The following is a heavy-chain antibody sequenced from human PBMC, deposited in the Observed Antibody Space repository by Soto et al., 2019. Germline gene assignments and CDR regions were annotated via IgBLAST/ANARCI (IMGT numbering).Heavy chain of an antibody. CDR3: ARGRVPAAIRSPYYYGMDV. V-gene: IGHV4-31*03. D-gene: IGHD2-2*01. J-gene: IGHJ6*02. Sequence: SETLSLTCTVSGGSISSGGYYWSWIRQHPGKGLEWIGYIYYSGSTYYNPSLKSRVTISVDTSKNQFSLKLSSVTAADTAVYYCARGRVPAAIRSPYYYGMDVWGQGTTVTVSS. CDR1: GGSISSGGYY. CDR2: IYYSGST.